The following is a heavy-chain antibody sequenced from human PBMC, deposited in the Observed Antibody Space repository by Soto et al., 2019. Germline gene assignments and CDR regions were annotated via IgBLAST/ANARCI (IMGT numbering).Heavy chain of an antibody. J-gene: IGHJ5*02. V-gene: IGHV1-3*04. D-gene: IGHD6-13*01. CDR3: ARGYSTSWYWFYP. Sequence: ASVKVSCKTSGYTFTTYDIHWVRQAPGQRLEWMGWINTGNGNTKYSQKFQGRVTITRDTSASTAYMELSSLRPEDTAVYYCARGYSTSWYWFYPWCQGTLVTVSS. CDR1: GYTFTTYD. CDR2: INTGNGNT.